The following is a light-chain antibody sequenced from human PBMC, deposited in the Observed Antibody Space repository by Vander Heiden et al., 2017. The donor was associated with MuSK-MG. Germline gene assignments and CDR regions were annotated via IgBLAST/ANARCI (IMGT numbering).Light chain of an antibody. V-gene: IGKV1-39*01. CDR1: HRISSY. CDR2: AAS. Sequence: IHMSQSPSSLSASVGDRVTITCRPSHRISSYLNWYQQKPGKAPKLLIYAASSLQGGVPSRFSGSGSGTDFTLTISMLQPEDFATYYCQQSDSTLWTFGQGTKVEIK. J-gene: IGKJ1*01. CDR3: QQSDSTLWT.